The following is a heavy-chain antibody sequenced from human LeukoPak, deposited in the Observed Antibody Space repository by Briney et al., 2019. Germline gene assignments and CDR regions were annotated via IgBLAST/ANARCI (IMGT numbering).Heavy chain of an antibody. CDR2: VNPNDGGT. CDR3: ARDTLKYYYGSGSYFSFDY. V-gene: IGHV1-2*02. J-gene: IGHJ4*02. D-gene: IGHD3-10*01. Sequence: ASVKVSCKASGYTFTGYYIHWVRQAPGQGLEWMGWVNPNDGGTNYAQKFQGRVTMTWDTSITTAYMELSSLTSDDTAVYYCARDTLKYYYGSGSYFSFDYWGQGTLVTVSS. CDR1: GYTFTGYY.